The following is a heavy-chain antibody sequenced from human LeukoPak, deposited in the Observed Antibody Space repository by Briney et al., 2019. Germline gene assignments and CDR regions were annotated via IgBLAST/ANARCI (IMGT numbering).Heavy chain of an antibody. CDR3: ARCYNILTGYSPFEY. V-gene: IGHV3-7*01. D-gene: IGHD3-9*01. Sequence: GGSLRLSCAASGFTFSSYWMSWVRQAPGKGLEWVANIKQDGNEKYYVDSVKGRFTISRDNAKNSLYLEMNSLRAEDTAVYYCARCYNILTGYSPFEYWGQGALVTVSP. CDR1: GFTFSSYW. J-gene: IGHJ4*02. CDR2: IKQDGNEK.